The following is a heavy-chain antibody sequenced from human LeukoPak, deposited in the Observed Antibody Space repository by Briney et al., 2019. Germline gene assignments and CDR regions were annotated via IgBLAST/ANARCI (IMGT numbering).Heavy chain of an antibody. CDR1: GFSFTNYW. V-gene: IGHV3-7*01. Sequence: GGSLRLSCATSGFSFTNYWMTWARQAPGKGLEWVANIKRDGSEKNYVDSVKGRFSISRDNAKNSLYLQMDGLSGEDTAVYYCARDKVGGSMAGSNFDYWGQGTLVTVSS. D-gene: IGHD6-19*01. CDR3: ARDKVGGSMAGSNFDY. J-gene: IGHJ4*02. CDR2: IKRDGSEK.